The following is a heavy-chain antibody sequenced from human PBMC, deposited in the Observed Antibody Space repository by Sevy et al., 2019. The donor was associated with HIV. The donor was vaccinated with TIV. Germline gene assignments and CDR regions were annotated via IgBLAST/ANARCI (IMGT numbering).Heavy chain of an antibody. Sequence: GGSLRLSCAASGFPFSSYAMSWVRQAPEKGLEWVSTLIGGGSRTYYADSVTGRFIISRDNSRNTLYLQMNSLRAEDTAIYYCAKRRVQSGLSGGGANYGMDVCGRGTTVTVS. V-gene: IGHV3-23*01. J-gene: IGHJ6*02. CDR1: GFPFSSYA. D-gene: IGHD2-8*02. CDR3: AKRRVQSGLSGGGANYGMDV. CDR2: LIGGGSRT.